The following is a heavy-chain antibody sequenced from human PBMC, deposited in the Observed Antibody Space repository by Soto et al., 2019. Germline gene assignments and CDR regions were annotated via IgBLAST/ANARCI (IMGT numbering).Heavy chain of an antibody. D-gene: IGHD4-4*01. J-gene: IGHJ4*02. V-gene: IGHV3-21*01. CDR2: ISSSSSYI. Sequence: GGSLRLSCAASGFTFSSYSMNWVRQAPGKELEWVSSISSSSSYIYYADSVKGRFTISRDNAKNSLYLQMSSLRAEDTAVYYCARVAYSPREYFDFWGQGTLDTVSS. CDR1: GFTFSSYS. CDR3: ARVAYSPREYFDF.